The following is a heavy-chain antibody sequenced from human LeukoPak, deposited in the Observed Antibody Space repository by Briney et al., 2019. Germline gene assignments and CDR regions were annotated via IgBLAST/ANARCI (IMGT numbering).Heavy chain of an antibody. J-gene: IGHJ4*02. D-gene: IGHD2-15*01. CDR3: ARASVVVVAGTIDY. V-gene: IGHV1-46*01. CDR2: INPSGGTT. CDR1: GYTFTNYY. Sequence: ASVKVSCKASGYTFTNYYMHWVRQAPGQGLEWMGIINPSGGTTTYAQKFQGRFTMNRDSSTSTIYMEVISLRSEDAAVYYCARASVVVVAGTIDYWGQGTLVTVSS.